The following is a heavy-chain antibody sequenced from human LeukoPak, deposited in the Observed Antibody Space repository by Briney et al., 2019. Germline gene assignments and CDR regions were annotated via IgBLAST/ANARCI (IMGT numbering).Heavy chain of an antibody. D-gene: IGHD6-19*01. CDR1: GGSVSSSRYY. Sequence: SETLSLTCTVSGGSVSSSRYYWSWIRQPPGKGLEWIGYIYYSGSTNYNPSLKSRVTISVDTSKNQFSLKLSSVTAADTAVYYCARLYSSGWYVDYWGQGTLVTVSS. V-gene: IGHV4-61*01. CDR3: ARLYSSGWYVDY. J-gene: IGHJ4*02. CDR2: IYYSGST.